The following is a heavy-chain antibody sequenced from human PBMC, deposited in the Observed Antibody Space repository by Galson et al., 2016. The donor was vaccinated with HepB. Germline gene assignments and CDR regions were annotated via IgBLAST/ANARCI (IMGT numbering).Heavy chain of an antibody. V-gene: IGHV3-21*04. Sequence: SLRLSCAASGFSFSTYSMVWVRQPPGKGLEWVSSITRDSRDINYGDSVKGRFTISSDNSKNTLYLQMNSLRAEDTAVYYCVKGEPLDKGEYYDSSGYSNYWGQGTLVTVSS. CDR1: GFSFSTYS. D-gene: IGHD3-22*01. CDR2: ITRDSRDI. CDR3: VKGEPLDKGEYYDSSGYSNY. J-gene: IGHJ4*02.